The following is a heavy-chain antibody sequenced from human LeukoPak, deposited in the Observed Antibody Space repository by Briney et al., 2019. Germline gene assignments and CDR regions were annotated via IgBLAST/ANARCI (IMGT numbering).Heavy chain of an antibody. CDR1: GDSLSDNY. J-gene: IGHJ6*04. V-gene: IGHV4-59*08. D-gene: IGHD4-17*01. CDR2: ISSSGTA. Sequence: SETLSHTCTVSGDSLSDNYWGWIRQPPGKGLECVGYISSSGTAYNPSLKSRLTISKDTSKSQFSLTLSSVTAADTAVYYCARHVYGKGMYVWGKGTTVTVSS. CDR3: ARHVYGKGMYV.